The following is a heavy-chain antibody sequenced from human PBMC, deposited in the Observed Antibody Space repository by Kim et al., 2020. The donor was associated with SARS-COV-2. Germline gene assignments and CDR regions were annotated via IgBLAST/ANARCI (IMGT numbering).Heavy chain of an antibody. D-gene: IGHD3-3*01. CDR1: GGSISSGGYY. CDR2: IYYSGST. Sequence: SETLSLTCTVSGGSISSGGYYWSWIRQHPGKGLEWIGYIYYSGSTYYNPSLKSRVTISVDTSKNQFSLKLSSVTAADTAVYYCARAPLTIFGVVIQNFDYWGQGTLVTFSS. V-gene: IGHV4-31*03. CDR3: ARAPLTIFGVVIQNFDY. J-gene: IGHJ4*02.